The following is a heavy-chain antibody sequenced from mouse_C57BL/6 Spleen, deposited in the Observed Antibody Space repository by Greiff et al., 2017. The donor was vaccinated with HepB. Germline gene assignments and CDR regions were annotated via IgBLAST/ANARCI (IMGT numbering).Heavy chain of an antibody. CDR3: ARGYDGNYHARDY. CDR1: GYAFSSSW. J-gene: IGHJ4*01. D-gene: IGHD2-1*01. CDR2: IYPGDGDT. V-gene: IGHV1-82*01. Sequence: VQLQQSGPELVKPGASVKISCKASGYAFSSSWMNWVKQRPGKGLEWIGRIYPGDGDTNYNGKFKGKATLTADKSSSTAYMQLSSLTSEDSAVYFCARGYDGNYHARDYWGQGTSVTVSS.